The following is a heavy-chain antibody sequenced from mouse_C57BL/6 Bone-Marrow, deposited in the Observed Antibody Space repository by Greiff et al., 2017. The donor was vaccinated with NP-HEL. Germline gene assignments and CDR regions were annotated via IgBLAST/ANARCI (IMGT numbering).Heavy chain of an antibody. J-gene: IGHJ2*01. CDR2: IDPENGDT. Sequence: VQLQQSGAELVRPGASVKLSCTASGFNIKDDYMHWVKQRPEQGLEWIRWIDPENGDTEYASKFQGKATITADTSSNTAYLQLSSLTSEDTAVYYCTTPSTVVAPYYFDYWGQGTTLTVSS. CDR1: GFNIKDDY. V-gene: IGHV14-4*01. CDR3: TTPSTVVAPYYFDY. D-gene: IGHD1-1*01.